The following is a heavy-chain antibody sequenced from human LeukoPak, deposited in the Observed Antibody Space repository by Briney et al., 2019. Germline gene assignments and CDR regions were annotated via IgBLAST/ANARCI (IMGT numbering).Heavy chain of an antibody. J-gene: IGHJ4*02. Sequence: GGSLRLSCAASSFPVTDNYMGWVRQAPGKGLEWVSLIYSGGDTYYADSVKGRFTISRDTSKNTVYLHMNSLRPDDTATYYCARAILLTGSEYYFDSWGQGTLVTVSS. V-gene: IGHV3-53*01. CDR3: ARAILLTGSEYYFDS. CDR2: IYSGGDT. D-gene: IGHD3-9*01. CDR1: SFPVTDNY.